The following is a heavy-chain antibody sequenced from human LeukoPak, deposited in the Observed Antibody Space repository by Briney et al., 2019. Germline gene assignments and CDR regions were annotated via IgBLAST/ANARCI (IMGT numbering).Heavy chain of an antibody. V-gene: IGHV3-23*01. J-gene: IGHJ3*02. D-gene: IGHD3-22*01. CDR3: ARNSSGFKLGDAFDI. Sequence: GESLRLSCAASGLTFSSYAMTWVRQAPGKGLEWNSAINGGAYSTSYAESVKGRFTISRDNSKKTLYLQMNSLRAEDTAVYYCARNSSGFKLGDAFDIWGQGTMVTVSS. CDR1: GLTFSSYA. CDR2: INGGAYST.